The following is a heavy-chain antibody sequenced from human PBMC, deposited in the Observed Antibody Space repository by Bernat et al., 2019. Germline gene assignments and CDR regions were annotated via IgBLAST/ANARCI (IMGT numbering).Heavy chain of an antibody. CDR3: AKGSVWSPYFDY. V-gene: IGHV3-33*06. CDR1: GFTFSSYG. CDR2: IGYDGSNK. D-gene: IGHD3-10*01. J-gene: IGHJ4*02. Sequence: VQLVESGGVLVQPGGSLRLSCAASGFTFSSYGMHWVRQAPGKGLEWVAVIGYDGSNKYYADSVKGRFTISRDNSKNTLYLHMNSLRAEDTAVYYCAKGSVWSPYFDYWGQGTLVTVSA.